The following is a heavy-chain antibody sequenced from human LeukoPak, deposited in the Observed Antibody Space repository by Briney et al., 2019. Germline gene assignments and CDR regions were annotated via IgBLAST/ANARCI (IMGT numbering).Heavy chain of an antibody. CDR2: IYHSGST. J-gene: IGHJ5*02. CDR3: ARVHCSSTSCYYSNWFDP. Sequence: SQTLSLTCAVSGGSISSGGYSWSWIRQPPGKGLEWIGYIYHSGSTYYNPSLKSRVTISVDTSKNQFSLKLSSVTAADTAVYYCARVHCSSTSCYYSNWFDPWGQGTLVTVSS. CDR1: GGSISSGGYS. D-gene: IGHD2-2*01. V-gene: IGHV4-30-2*01.